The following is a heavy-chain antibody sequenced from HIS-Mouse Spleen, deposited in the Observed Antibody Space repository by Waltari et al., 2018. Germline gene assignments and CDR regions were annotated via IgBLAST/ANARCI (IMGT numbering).Heavy chain of an antibody. D-gene: IGHD1-26*01. J-gene: IGHJ4*02. CDR3: AKDLSGSYYNYFDY. CDR1: GFTFSSYG. CDR2: ISYDGSNK. V-gene: IGHV3-30*18. Sequence: QVQLVESGGGGVQPGRSLRPSWAASGFTFSSYGMHWVRQAPGKGLEWVAVISYDGSNKYYADSVKGPFTISRDNSKNTLYLQMNSLRAEDTAVYYCAKDLSGSYYNYFDYWGQGTRVTVSS.